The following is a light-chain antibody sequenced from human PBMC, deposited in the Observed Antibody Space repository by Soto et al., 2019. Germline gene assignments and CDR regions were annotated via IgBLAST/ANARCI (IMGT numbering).Light chain of an antibody. CDR1: QSVSSSY. V-gene: IGKV3-20*01. CDR3: QQYGSSPPLFS. J-gene: IGKJ3*01. CDR2: GAS. Sequence: EIVLTQSPGTLSLSPGERATLSCRASQSVSSSYLAWYQQKPGQAPRLLIYGASSRATGIPDRFSGSGSGTDFTLTISRRETEDFAVYYCQQYGSSPPLFSFGAGTKVDIK.